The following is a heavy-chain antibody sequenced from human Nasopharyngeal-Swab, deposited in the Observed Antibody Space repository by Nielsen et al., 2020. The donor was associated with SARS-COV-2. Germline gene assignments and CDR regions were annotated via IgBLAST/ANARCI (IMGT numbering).Heavy chain of an antibody. CDR1: GYTFTDYY. D-gene: IGHD3-22*01. Sequence: ASVTVSCKTSGYTFTDYYIHWLRQVPGQGLEWVGCINPDSGDPRYAQKFQGRVTVTRDRSRSTAYIELSRLRSDDTAVYYCARDYYDNYDSDYWGQGTLVTVSS. CDR3: ARDYYDNYDSDY. CDR2: INPDSGDP. J-gene: IGHJ4*02. V-gene: IGHV1-2*02.